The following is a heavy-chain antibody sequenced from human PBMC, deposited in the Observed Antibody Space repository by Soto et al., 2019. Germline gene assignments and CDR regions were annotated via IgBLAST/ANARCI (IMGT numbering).Heavy chain of an antibody. V-gene: IGHV4-61*08. CDR2: IYYSGNT. CDR3: ARIPVDTSMIYWFDP. D-gene: IGHD5-18*01. CDR1: AESVPRGESY. Sequence: WQTQSLTCTLAAESVPRGESYGSWSRPTPGKGLECIAYIYYSGNTNYSPSLKSRVTMSLDRSNNQFSLNLSSVTAADTAVYYCARIPVDTSMIYWFDPWGQGILVTVSS. J-gene: IGHJ5*01.